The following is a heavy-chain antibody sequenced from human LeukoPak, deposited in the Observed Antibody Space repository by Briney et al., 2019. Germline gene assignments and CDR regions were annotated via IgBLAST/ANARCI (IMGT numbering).Heavy chain of an antibody. CDR2: ITWDGQNI. V-gene: IGHV3-43*01. Sequence: GGSLRLSCAASGFTFEDFTMHWVRQAPGKALGWVSLITWDGQNIEYQDSVKGRFTISRDNAKNSLYLQMNSLRADDTATYYCVRGLLEWLRLETYYFDYWGQGTPVTVSS. CDR1: GFTFEDFT. J-gene: IGHJ4*02. CDR3: VRGLLEWLRLETYYFDY. D-gene: IGHD3-3*01.